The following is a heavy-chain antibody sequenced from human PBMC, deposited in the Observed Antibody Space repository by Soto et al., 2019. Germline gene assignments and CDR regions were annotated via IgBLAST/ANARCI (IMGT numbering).Heavy chain of an antibody. CDR1: GESISSGGYY. CDR2: IYDSESA. CDR3: XXXXXXXXXXXX. Sequence: QVQLQESGPGLVKASQTLSLICSVSGESISSGGYYWSWIRHHPGKGLEWIGYIYDSESAYYNPSLKSRVTISMDTSKNHFAMKLSSVTAXXTXXXXXXXXXXXXXXXXXXGQGTLITVSS. V-gene: IGHV4-31*07. J-gene: IGHJ4*02.